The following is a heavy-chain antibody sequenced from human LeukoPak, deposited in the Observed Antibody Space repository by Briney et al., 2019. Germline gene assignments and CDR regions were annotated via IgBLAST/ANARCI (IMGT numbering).Heavy chain of an antibody. Sequence: GASVKVSCKASGYTFTGYYMHWVRQAPGQGLEGMGRINPNSGGTNYAQKIQGRVTMTRETSITTAYMELSRLRSDDTAVSYCASDRGTSARNWFDPWGQGTLVTVSS. J-gene: IGHJ5*02. CDR2: INPNSGGT. CDR1: GYTFTGYY. D-gene: IGHD1-26*01. CDR3: ASDRGTSARNWFDP. V-gene: IGHV1-2*06.